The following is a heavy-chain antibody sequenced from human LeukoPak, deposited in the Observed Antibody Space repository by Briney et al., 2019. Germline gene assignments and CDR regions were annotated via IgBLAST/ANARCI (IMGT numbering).Heavy chain of an antibody. J-gene: IGHJ4*02. D-gene: IGHD3-3*01. CDR3: ARGFLARPGFFDY. Sequence: GGSLRLSCAGSRFTFSGYSMNWVRQAPGKGLEWVSSISSSSSYIYYTDSVKGRFTISRDDAKNSLYLQMNSLRAEDTAVYYCARGFLARPGFFDYWGPGTLVTVSS. V-gene: IGHV3-21*06. CDR1: RFTFSGYS. CDR2: ISSSSSYI.